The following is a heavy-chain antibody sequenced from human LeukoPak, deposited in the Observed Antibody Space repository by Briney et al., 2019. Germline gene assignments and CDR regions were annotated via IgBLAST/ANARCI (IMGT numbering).Heavy chain of an antibody. Sequence: SETLSLTCAVYGGSFSGYYWSWVRQPPGKGLEWIGEINHSGSTNYNPSLKSRVTMSVDTSKNQFSLKLSSVTAADTAMYFCARVPSDSFGWVCVDSWGQGSLVTVSS. CDR3: ARVPSDSFGWVCVDS. D-gene: IGHD3-9*01. J-gene: IGHJ4*02. CDR1: GGSFSGYY. CDR2: INHSGST. V-gene: IGHV4-34*01.